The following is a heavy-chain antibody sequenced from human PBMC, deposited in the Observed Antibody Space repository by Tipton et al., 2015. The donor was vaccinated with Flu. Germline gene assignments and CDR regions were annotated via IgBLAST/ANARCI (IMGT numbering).Heavy chain of an antibody. CDR3: ARRDYSNYVSEPKNWLDP. Sequence: PGLVKLSESLSFTCNVSGGTISSSSDYWGWFRETPGKGLEWIGNVHQHWSTYHNPSLRSRVTISLDRPKNQFSLRLTSVTAADTAVYYRARRDYSNYVSEPKNWLDPWGQGILVTVSS. CDR1: GGTISSSSDY. J-gene: IGHJ5*02. CDR2: VHQHWST. D-gene: IGHD4-11*01. V-gene: IGHV4-39*07.